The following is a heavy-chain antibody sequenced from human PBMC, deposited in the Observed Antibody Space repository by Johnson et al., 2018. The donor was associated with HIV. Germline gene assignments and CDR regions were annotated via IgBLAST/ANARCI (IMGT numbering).Heavy chain of an antibody. J-gene: IGHJ3*01. CDR2: ISYDGSNK. Sequence: VLLVESGGGVVQPGRSLRLSCAASGFTFSSYAMHWVRQAPGKGLEWVAVISYDGSNKYYADSVKGRFTISRDNSKNTLYLQMNSLRAEDTALYYCARPIFGVVSSPVDAFGVWGQGTMVTVSS. D-gene: IGHD3-3*01. V-gene: IGHV3-30*04. CDR3: ARPIFGVVSSPVDAFGV. CDR1: GFTFSSYA.